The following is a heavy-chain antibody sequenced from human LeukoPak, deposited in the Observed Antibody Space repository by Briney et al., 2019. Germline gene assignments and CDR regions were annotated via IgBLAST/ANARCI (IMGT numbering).Heavy chain of an antibody. CDR3: ARGGGSGSNGMDV. V-gene: IGHV1-18*01. Sequence: GASVKVSCKASGYTFTSYDISWVRQAPGQGLEWMGWISGYNGNTNYGQKFQGRVTVTTDKSTSTAYMELRSLRSDDTAVCYCARGGGSGSNGMDVWGQGTTVTVSS. D-gene: IGHD3-10*01. CDR2: ISGYNGNT. J-gene: IGHJ6*02. CDR1: GYTFTSYD.